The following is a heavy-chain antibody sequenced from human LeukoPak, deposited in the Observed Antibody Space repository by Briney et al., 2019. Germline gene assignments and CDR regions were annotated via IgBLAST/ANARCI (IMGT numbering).Heavy chain of an antibody. CDR1: GYTFTSYY. V-gene: IGHV1-8*03. J-gene: IGHJ3*02. CDR3: ARVWSGSPSDAFDI. D-gene: IGHD3-3*01. Sequence: ASVKVSCTASGYTFTSYYMHWVRQATGQGLEWMGWMNPNSGNTGYAQKFQGRVTITRNTSISTAYMELSSLRSEDTAVYYCARVWSGSPSDAFDIWGQGTMVTVSS. CDR2: MNPNSGNT.